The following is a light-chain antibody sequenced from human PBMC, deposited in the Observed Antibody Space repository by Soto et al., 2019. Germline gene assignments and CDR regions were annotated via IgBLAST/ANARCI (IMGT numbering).Light chain of an antibody. CDR3: SSYASSNSFV. Sequence: QSALTQPPSASGSPGQSVTISCTGTSTDVGAYNYVSWYQQRPGKAPKLMIFEVTKRPSGVPDRFSGSKSGNTASLTVSGVQADDEADYYCSSYASSNSFVFGTGTKVTVL. CDR1: STDVGAYNY. CDR2: EVT. J-gene: IGLJ1*01. V-gene: IGLV2-8*01.